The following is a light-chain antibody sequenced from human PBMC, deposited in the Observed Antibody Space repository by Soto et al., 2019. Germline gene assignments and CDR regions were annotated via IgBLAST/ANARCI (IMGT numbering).Light chain of an antibody. CDR3: CSYAGSYTFYV. Sequence: QSALTQPRSVSGSPGQSVTISCTGTTSDVGGYNYVSWYQQHPDKAPKLLIYGVNKRPSGVPARFSGSKSGNTASLTISGLQAEDEADYYCCSYAGSYTFYVFGTGTKLTVL. V-gene: IGLV2-11*01. J-gene: IGLJ1*01. CDR2: GVN. CDR1: TSDVGGYNY.